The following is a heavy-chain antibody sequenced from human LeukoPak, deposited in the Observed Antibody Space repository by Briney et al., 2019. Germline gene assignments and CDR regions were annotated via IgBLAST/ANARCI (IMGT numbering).Heavy chain of an antibody. Sequence: GGSLRLSCAASKFTFSNYAMTWVRQAPGKGPEWVSSITGAGKTYYPDSVKGRFTVSRDNFQNTLYLQMNAVRAEDTAIYYCAKGKSSGSVGWFDPWGQGTLVTVSS. CDR3: AKGKSSGSVGWFDP. V-gene: IGHV3-23*01. D-gene: IGHD3-10*01. CDR1: KFTFSNYA. CDR2: ITGAGKT. J-gene: IGHJ5*02.